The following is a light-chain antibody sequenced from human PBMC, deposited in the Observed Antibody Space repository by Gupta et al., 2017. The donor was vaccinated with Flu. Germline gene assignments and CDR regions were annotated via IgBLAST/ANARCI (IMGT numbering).Light chain of an antibody. Sequence: QSALTQPASVSGSPGQSITISCIGTSSDVGGYNYVSWYQQHPAKAPKLMIYEVSNRPSGVSNRFSGSKSDNTASLTISGLQAEDEADYYCSSYTGSNTHVFGTGTKVTVL. CDR1: SSDVGGYNY. V-gene: IGLV2-14*01. CDR3: SSYTGSNTHV. CDR2: EVS. J-gene: IGLJ1*01.